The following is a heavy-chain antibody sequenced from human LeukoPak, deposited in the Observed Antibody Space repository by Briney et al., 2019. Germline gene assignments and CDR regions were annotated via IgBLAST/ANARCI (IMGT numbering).Heavy chain of an antibody. Sequence: ASVKVSCKASGYTFTSYYMHWVRQAPGQGLEWMGIINPSGGSTSYAQKFQGGVTMTRDTSTSTVYMELSSLRSEDTAVYYCARDSRPYYYDSSGYTLDYWGQGTLVTVSS. V-gene: IGHV1-46*01. CDR3: ARDSRPYYYDSSGYTLDY. CDR2: INPSGGST. D-gene: IGHD3-22*01. J-gene: IGHJ4*02. CDR1: GYTFTSYY.